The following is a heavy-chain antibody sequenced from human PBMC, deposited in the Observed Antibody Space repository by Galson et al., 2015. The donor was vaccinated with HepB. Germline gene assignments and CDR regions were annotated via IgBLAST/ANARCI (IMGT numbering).Heavy chain of an antibody. CDR1: GFTFTSSA. CDR3: AASPEYCSSTSCPPYYYYGMAV. CDR2: IVVGSGNT. Sequence: SVKVSCKASGFTFTSSAVQWVRQARGQRLEWIGWIVVGSGNTNYAQKFQERVTITRDMSTSTAYMELSSLRSEDTAVYYCAASPEYCSSTSCPPYYYYGMAVWCQRTTGTVSS. J-gene: IGHJ6*02. V-gene: IGHV1-58*01. D-gene: IGHD2-2*01.